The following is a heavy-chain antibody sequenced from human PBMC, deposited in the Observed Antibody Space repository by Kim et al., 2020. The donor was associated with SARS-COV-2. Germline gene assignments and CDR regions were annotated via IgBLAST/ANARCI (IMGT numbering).Heavy chain of an antibody. V-gene: IGHV7-4-1*02. CDR2: INTNTGNP. J-gene: IGHJ6*02. CDR1: GYTFTSYA. Sequence: ASVKVSCKASGYTFTSYAMNWVRQAPGQGLEWMGWINTNTGNPKYAQGFTGRFVLSLDTSVSTAYLQISSLKAEDTAGYYCARGTGTSYDILAYYYYGMDVWGQGTTVTVSS. CDR3: ARGTGTSYDILAYYYYGMDV. D-gene: IGHD3-9*01.